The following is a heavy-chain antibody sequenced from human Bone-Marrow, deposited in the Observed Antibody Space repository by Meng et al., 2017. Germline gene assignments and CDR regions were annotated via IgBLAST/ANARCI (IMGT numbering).Heavy chain of an antibody. CDR1: GFSFTSDP. V-gene: IGHV3-64*01. CDR3: VREQYTL. Sequence: LSLTCAGSGFSFTSDPMHWVRQAPGKGLEYVSGIYSDGKDTFYANSVRGRFIISRDISKNTLYLQMDGLRAEDTAVYYCVREQYTLWGQGTLVTVSS. D-gene: IGHD4-11*01. CDR2: IYSDGKDT. J-gene: IGHJ4*02.